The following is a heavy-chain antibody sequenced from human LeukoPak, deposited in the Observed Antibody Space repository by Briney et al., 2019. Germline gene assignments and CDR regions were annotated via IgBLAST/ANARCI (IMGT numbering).Heavy chain of an antibody. CDR3: AHHSALSGRTFRRGFYY. J-gene: IGHJ4*02. Sequence: SGPTLVKPTQTLTLTCTFSGFSLSTSGVGVGWIRQPPGKALEWLALIYWDDDKRYSPSLKSRLTITKDTSKNQVVLTMTNMDPVDTATYYCAHHSALSGRTFRRGFYYWGQGTLVTVSS. CDR1: GFSLSTSGVG. CDR2: IYWDDDK. D-gene: IGHD1-14*01. V-gene: IGHV2-5*02.